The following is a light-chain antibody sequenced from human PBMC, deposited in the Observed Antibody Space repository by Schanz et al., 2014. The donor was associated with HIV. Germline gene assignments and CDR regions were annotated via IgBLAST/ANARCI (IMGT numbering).Light chain of an antibody. V-gene: IGKV2-28*01. CDR3: TQTLQTPQFT. Sequence: DIVMTQSPLSLSVTPGEPASISCRSSQSLLQTNGYNYLDWYLQKPGKSPQLLIYLGSFPASWVPHRISGSRAGTDFKLKISRVEAQDVVVYYGTQTLQTPQFTFGPGTKVDSK. CDR1: QSLLQTNGYNY. CDR2: LGS. J-gene: IGKJ3*01.